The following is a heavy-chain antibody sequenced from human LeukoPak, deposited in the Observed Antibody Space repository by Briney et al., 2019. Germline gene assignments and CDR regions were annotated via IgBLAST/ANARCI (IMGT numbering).Heavy chain of an antibody. Sequence: GGSLRLSCAASGFTFSGSAMHWVRQASGKGLEWVGRIRSKANSYATAYAASVKGRFTISRDDSKNTAYLQMNSLKTEDTAVYYCSGGYCSGGSCYRSDYWGQGTLVTASS. V-gene: IGHV3-73*01. CDR2: IRSKANSYAT. J-gene: IGHJ4*02. D-gene: IGHD2-15*01. CDR3: SGGYCSGGSCYRSDY. CDR1: GFTFSGSA.